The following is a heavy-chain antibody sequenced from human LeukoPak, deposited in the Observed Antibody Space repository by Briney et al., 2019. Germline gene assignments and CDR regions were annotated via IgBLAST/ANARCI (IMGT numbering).Heavy chain of an antibody. Sequence: GGSLRLSCAASGFTFSTYWMNWVCQAPGKGLEWVANIRPDGSEKLYVDSVKGRFTISRDNAKNSLYLQMNSLRAEDTAVYCCAREHRSFHYWGQGTLVTVSS. CDR1: GFTFSTYW. V-gene: IGHV3-7*01. CDR2: IRPDGSEK. CDR3: AREHRSFHY. D-gene: IGHD2-21*01. J-gene: IGHJ4*02.